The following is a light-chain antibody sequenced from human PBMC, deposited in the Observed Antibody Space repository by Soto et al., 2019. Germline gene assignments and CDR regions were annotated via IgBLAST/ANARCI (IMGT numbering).Light chain of an antibody. J-gene: IGKJ5*01. CDR3: QQFNNYPT. CDR1: QVIRSA. V-gene: IGKV1D-13*01. CDR2: DAS. Sequence: AIQFTQSPSSLSASVGGSVSITCRASQVIRSALAWYQQKPGKPPKFLIYDASSLESGVPSRFSGSGSGTDFTLTITSLQPEDFATYYCQQFNNYPTFGQGTRLEIK.